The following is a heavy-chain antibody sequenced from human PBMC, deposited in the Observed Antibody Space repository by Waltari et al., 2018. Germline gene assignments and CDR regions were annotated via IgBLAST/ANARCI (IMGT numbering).Heavy chain of an antibody. CDR1: GGSISSYY. V-gene: IGHV4-59*01. J-gene: IGHJ6*03. CDR2: IYDRGST. CDR3: ARVSSYYYESSGYDDYYYDYYMDV. D-gene: IGHD3-22*01. Sequence: QVQLQESGAGLVKPSENLSLTCTVSGGSISSYYWSWIRQPPGKVPGRIGYIYDRGSTNFTPSHKSRVTISVDTSKNQYSLKPSSVTAADTAVQCCARVSSYYYESSGYDDYYYDYYMDVWGQGTPVTISS.